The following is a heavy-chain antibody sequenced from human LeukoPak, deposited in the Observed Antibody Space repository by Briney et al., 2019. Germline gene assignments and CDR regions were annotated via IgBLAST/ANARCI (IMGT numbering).Heavy chain of an antibody. CDR1: GGSISSHD. D-gene: IGHD1-1*01. CDR2: IHYSGIT. V-gene: IGHV4-59*11. CDR3: ARRYNYVFDY. Sequence: SETLSLTCTVSGGSISSHDWSWIRQPPGKGLEYIGYIHYSGITNYNPSLMSRVTISVDMSKNQISLKLSSVTAADTAVYYCARRYNYVFDYWGQGTLVTVSS. J-gene: IGHJ4*02.